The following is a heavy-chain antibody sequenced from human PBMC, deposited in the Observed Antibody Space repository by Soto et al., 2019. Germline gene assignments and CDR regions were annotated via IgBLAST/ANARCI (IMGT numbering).Heavy chain of an antibody. D-gene: IGHD3-3*01. Sequence: ASVKVSCKASGYTFTSYGISWVRQAPGQGLEWMGWISAYNGNTNYAQKLQGRVTMTTDTSTSTAYMELRSLRSDDTAVYYCARAGLYYDFWSGYFYSFDYWGQGTLVTVPS. V-gene: IGHV1-18*01. CDR2: ISAYNGNT. J-gene: IGHJ4*02. CDR1: GYTFTSYG. CDR3: ARAGLYYDFWSGYFYSFDY.